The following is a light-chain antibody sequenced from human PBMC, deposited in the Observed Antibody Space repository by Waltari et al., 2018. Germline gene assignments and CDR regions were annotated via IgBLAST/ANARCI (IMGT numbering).Light chain of an antibody. CDR1: GRDIAPFAY. V-gene: IGLV2-14*03. J-gene: IGLJ2*01. CDR2: DVS. CDR3: SSFTTSDTLVI. Sequence: QSALTQPASGSGSPGRPITIPCTETGRDIAPFAYAPGYQQHPDKVPKVIIYDVSLRPSGISDRFSGSKSGNTASLTISGLQAEDEGDYYCSSFTTSDTLVIFGGGTKVTVL.